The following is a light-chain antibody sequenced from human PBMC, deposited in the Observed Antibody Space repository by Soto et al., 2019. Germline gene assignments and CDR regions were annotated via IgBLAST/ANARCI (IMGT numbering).Light chain of an antibody. CDR2: GAS. V-gene: IGKV3-15*01. CDR3: QQYNKWPPYT. J-gene: IGKJ2*01. CDR1: QSVSSN. Sequence: EMVMTQSPANLSVSPGESATLSCRASQSVSSNLAWYQQKPGQGPRLLIYGASTRATSIPARFSGSGSGTEFTLTINSLQSEDFAVYYCQQYNKWPPYTFGQGTKLEIK.